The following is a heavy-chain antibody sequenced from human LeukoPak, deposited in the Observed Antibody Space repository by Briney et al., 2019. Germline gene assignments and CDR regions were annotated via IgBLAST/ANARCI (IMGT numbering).Heavy chain of an antibody. D-gene: IGHD3-10*01. CDR1: GGTFSSYA. J-gene: IGHJ3*02. CDR3: ATGEFGDNAFDI. V-gene: IGHV1-69*01. CDR2: IIPIFGTA. Sequence: ASVKVSCKASGGTFSSYAISWVRQAPGQGLEWMGGIIPIFGTANYAQKFQGRVTITADESTSTAYMELSSLRSEDTAVYYCATGEFGDNAFDIWGQGTMVTVSS.